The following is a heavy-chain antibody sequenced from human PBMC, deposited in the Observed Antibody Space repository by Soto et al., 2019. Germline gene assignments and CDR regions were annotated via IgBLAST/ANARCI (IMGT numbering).Heavy chain of an antibody. CDR2: IIPIPDIT. D-gene: IGHD3-3*01. V-gene: IGHV1-69*08. CDR1: GGTFSTYI. J-gene: IGHJ3*01. Sequence: QVHLVQSGAEVRKPGSSVKVSCKAPGGTFSTYIISWVRQAPGQGLEWMGRIIPIPDITNYAQKFQGRVTITADRSTSTAYMELTSLKSEDTAVYYCARDRITTRGDAFDLWGQGTGVTVSS. CDR3: ARDRITTRGDAFDL.